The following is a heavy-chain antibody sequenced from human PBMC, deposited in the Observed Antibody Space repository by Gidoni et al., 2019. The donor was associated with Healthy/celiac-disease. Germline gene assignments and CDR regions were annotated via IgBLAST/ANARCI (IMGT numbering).Heavy chain of an antibody. D-gene: IGHD2-21*02. CDR1: GFTFSSYA. CDR2: ISGSGCST. CDR3: AKDARVAYCGGDCFANAFDI. V-gene: IGHV3-23*01. Sequence: EVQLLESGGGLVQPGGSLRLSCAASGFTFSSYAMRWVRQAPGKGLECVSAISGSGCSTYYADSVKGRFTISRDNSKNTLYLQMNSLRAEDTAVYYCAKDARVAYCGGDCFANAFDIWGQGTMVTVSS. J-gene: IGHJ3*02.